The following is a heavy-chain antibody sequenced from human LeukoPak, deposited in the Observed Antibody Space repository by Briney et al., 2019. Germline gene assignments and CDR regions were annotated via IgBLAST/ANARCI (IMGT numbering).Heavy chain of an antibody. CDR1: GFTFSSYA. J-gene: IGHJ4*02. CDR3: ARQWLING. V-gene: IGHV3-23*01. Sequence: QPGGSLRLTCAASGFTFSSYAMNRVRQAPGKGLEWVSSISESGGTTDYADSVKGRFTISRDNSKNTLYLQMNSLRAEDTAVYYCARQWLINGWGQGILVTVSS. D-gene: IGHD6-19*01. CDR2: ISESGGTT.